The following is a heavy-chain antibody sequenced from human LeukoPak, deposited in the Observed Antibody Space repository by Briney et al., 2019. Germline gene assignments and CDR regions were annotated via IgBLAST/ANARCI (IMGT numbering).Heavy chain of an antibody. CDR3: ARLPLGYCSSTSCYSFDY. J-gene: IGHJ4*02. CDR1: GFTFSSYN. D-gene: IGHD2-2*02. V-gene: IGHV3-21*01. CDR2: ISSSSSYI. Sequence: PGGSLRLSCAASGFTFSSYNMNWVRQAPGKGLEWVSSISSSSSYIYYADSVKGRFTISRDNAKNSLYLQMNSLRAEDTAVYYCARLPLGYCSSTSCYSFDYWGQGTLVTVSS.